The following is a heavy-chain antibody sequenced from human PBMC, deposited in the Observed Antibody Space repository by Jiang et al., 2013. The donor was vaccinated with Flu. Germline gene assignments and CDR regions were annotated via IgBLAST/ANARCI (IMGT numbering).Heavy chain of an antibody. CDR2: ISAYNGNT. J-gene: IGHJ6*02. CDR3: ARDPATGGIYYYYGMDV. V-gene: IGHV1-18*01. D-gene: IGHD6-13*01. Sequence: GQGLEWMGWISAYNGNTNYAQKLQGRVTMTTDTSTSTAYMELRSLRSDDTAVYYCARDPATGGIYYYYGMDVWGQGTTVTVSS.